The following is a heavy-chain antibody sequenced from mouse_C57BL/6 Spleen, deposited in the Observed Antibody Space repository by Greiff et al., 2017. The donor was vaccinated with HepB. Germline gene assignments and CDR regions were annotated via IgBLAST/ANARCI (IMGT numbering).Heavy chain of an antibody. Sequence: QVQLQQSGPELVKPGASVKISCKASGYAFSSSWMNWVKQRPGKGLEWIGRIYPGDGDTNYNGKFKGKATLTADKSSSTADMQLSSLTSEDSAVYFCARGFLYYYGSSLYYFDYWGQGTTLTVSS. J-gene: IGHJ2*01. CDR3: ARGFLYYYGSSLYYFDY. CDR1: GYAFSSSW. V-gene: IGHV1-82*01. CDR2: IYPGDGDT. D-gene: IGHD1-1*01.